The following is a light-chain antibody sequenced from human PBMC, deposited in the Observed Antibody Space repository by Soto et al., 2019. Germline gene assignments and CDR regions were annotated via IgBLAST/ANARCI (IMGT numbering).Light chain of an antibody. Sequence: DIVMTQSPDSLAVSLGERATINCKSSQSVLYSSNNKNYLAWYQQKPGQPPKLLIYWASTRESGVPDRFSGSGXGTDXXLTISSLQAEDVAVYYCQQYYSIPLTFGGGTKVEIK. CDR3: QQYYSIPLT. CDR2: WAS. CDR1: QSVLYSSNNKNY. V-gene: IGKV4-1*01. J-gene: IGKJ4*01.